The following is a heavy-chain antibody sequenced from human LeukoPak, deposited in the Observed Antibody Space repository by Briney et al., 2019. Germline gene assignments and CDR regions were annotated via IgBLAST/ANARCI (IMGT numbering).Heavy chain of an antibody. CDR1: GFTFSSYA. D-gene: IGHD2-2*01. J-gene: IGHJ4*02. CDR2: ISYDGSNK. V-gene: IGHV3-30-3*01. Sequence: GGSLRLSCAASGFTFSSYAMHWVRQAPGKGLEWVAVISYDGSNKYYADSVKGRFTISRDNSKNTLYLQMNSLRAEDTAVYYCARDDCSSTSCYVLYNWGQETLVTVSS. CDR3: ARDDCSSTSCYVLYN.